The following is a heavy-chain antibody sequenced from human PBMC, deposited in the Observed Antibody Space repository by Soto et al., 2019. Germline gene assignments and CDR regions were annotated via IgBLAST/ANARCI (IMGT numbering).Heavy chain of an antibody. J-gene: IGHJ4*02. Sequence: EVQLLESGGGLVQPGGSLRPSCAASGFTFTSYGMSWVRQAPGKGLEWVSAISGSGGSTYYADSVKGRFTISRDNSKNTLYLQMNSLRAEDTAVYYCARVNGYSSGWFDYWGQGTLVTVSS. CDR2: ISGSGGST. V-gene: IGHV3-23*01. D-gene: IGHD6-19*01. CDR1: GFTFTSYG. CDR3: ARVNGYSSGWFDY.